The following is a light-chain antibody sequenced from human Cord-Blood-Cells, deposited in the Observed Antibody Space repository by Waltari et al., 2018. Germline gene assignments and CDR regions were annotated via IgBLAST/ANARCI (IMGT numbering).Light chain of an antibody. CDR3: CSYAGSYPYV. CDR2: DVS. J-gene: IGLJ1*01. CDR1: SSAVAGYKY. V-gene: IGLV2-11*01. Sequence: QSALTQPRSVSGSPGQSVTISCTGTSSAVAGYKYVSWYQQHPGKAPKLMIYDVSKRPSGVPDRFSGSKSGNTASLTISGLQAEDEADYYCCSYAGSYPYVFGTGTKVTVL.